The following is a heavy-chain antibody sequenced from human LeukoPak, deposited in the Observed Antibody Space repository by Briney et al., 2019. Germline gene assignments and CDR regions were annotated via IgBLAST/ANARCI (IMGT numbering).Heavy chain of an antibody. CDR1: GGSINSNYW. D-gene: IGHD3-3*01. Sequence: SGTLSLTCAVSGGSINSNYWWTWVRQSPGEGLEWIGEIYHTGSVNYNLSLESRVTISRDRSKNQFSLMLRSVTAADTAVYYCARHYDLWSGYNYWGQGLLVTVSS. V-gene: IGHV4-4*02. J-gene: IGHJ4*02. CDR3: ARHYDLWSGYNY. CDR2: IYHTGSV.